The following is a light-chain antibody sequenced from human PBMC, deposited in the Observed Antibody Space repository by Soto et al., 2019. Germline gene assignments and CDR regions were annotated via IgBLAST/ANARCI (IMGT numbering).Light chain of an antibody. Sequence: QSALNQPASVSGSPGQSITISCIGTSSDVGSYKYVSWYQQYPGKAPKLMIYDVSNRPSWVSDRFSGSKSGNTASLTISGLQAEDEADYYCSSYTSSSTVVFGGGTKLTVL. CDR2: DVS. V-gene: IGLV2-14*01. J-gene: IGLJ2*01. CDR1: SSDVGSYKY. CDR3: SSYTSSSTVV.